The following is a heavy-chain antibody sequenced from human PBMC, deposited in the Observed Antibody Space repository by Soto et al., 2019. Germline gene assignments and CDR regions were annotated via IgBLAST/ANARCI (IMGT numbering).Heavy chain of an antibody. V-gene: IGHV3-7*01. CDR2: IKEDGSQK. CDR1: GFTFSSYW. D-gene: IGHD3-16*01. J-gene: IGHJ4*02. CDR3: ARMGADY. Sequence: EVQLVESGGGLVQPGGSLRLSCVASGFTFSSYWRSWVRQAPGKGLEWVANIKEDGSQKNYVDSVKGRFTISRDNAKNSLYLQMSSLRAEDTAVYYCARMGADYWGQGTLVTVSS.